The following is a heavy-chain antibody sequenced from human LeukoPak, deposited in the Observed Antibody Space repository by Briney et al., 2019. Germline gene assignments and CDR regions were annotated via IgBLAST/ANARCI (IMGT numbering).Heavy chain of an antibody. CDR2: ISHTGDIT. CDR1: GGSFSNYY. J-gene: IGHJ4*02. D-gene: IGHD1-1*01. V-gene: IGHV4-34*01. CDR3: AGVPDITARPCDS. Sequence: PSETLSLTCAAYGGSFSNYYWTWIRQTPGRGLEWIGEISHTGDITNYNPSLKSRVTISVDSSKKQFSLKVNSVTAADTGVYYCAGVPDITARPCDSWGPGILVTVSS.